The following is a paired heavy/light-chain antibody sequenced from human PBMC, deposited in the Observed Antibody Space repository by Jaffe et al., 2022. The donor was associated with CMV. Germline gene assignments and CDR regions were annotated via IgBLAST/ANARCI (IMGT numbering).Heavy chain of an antibody. CDR2: IYYSEST. CDR3: ARHRTFTVAGLPQLNYFDY. J-gene: IGHJ4*02. Sequence: QVQLQESGPGLVKPSETLSLTCTVSGGSVSSTNYYWGWIRQPPGKGLEWIGSIYYSESTYYNPSLQSRVTISVDTSKNQFSLKLSSVTAADTAVYYCARHRTFTVAGLPQLNYFDYWGQGTLVTVSS. D-gene: IGHD6-19*01. CDR1: GGSVSSTNYY. V-gene: IGHV4-39*01.
Light chain of an antibody. CDR2: GAS. Sequence: EIVMTQSPATLSVSPGERATLSCRASQSVSSNLAWYQHKPGQAPRLLIYGASTRATGIPARFSGSGSGTEFTLTISSLQSEDFAVYYCQQYNNWPRTFGQGTKVEIK. J-gene: IGKJ1*01. CDR1: QSVSSN. V-gene: IGKV3-15*01. CDR3: QQYNNWPRT.